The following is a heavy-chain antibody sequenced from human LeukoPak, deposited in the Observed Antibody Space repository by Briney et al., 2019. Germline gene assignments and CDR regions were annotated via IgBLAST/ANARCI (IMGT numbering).Heavy chain of an antibody. CDR1: GFTFSSYW. CDR3: AKDVLEWLPILRGYFDY. Sequence: GGSLRLSCAASGFTFSSYWMTWVRQAPGKGLEWVSAISGSGGSTYYADSVKGRFTISRDNSKNTLYLEMNSLRAEDTAVYYCAKDVLEWLPILRGYFDYWGQGTLVTVSS. V-gene: IGHV3-23*01. CDR2: ISGSGGST. J-gene: IGHJ4*02. D-gene: IGHD3-3*01.